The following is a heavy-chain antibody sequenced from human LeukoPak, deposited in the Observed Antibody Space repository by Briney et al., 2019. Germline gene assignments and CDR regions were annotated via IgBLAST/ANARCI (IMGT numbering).Heavy chain of an antibody. CDR3: ARDYGGSSPFDY. CDR1: GFTFNTYG. V-gene: IGHV3-30*03. J-gene: IGHJ4*02. Sequence: PGGSLRLSCAASGFTFNTYGMHWVRQAPGKGLEWVAVISYDGSKTYFADSVKGRFTISRDNAKNSLYLQMNSLRAEDTAVYYCARDYGGSSPFDYWGQGTLVTVSS. D-gene: IGHD4-23*01. CDR2: ISYDGSKT.